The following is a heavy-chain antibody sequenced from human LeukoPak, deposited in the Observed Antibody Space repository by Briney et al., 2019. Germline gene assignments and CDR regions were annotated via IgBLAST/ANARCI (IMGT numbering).Heavy chain of an antibody. Sequence: GGSLRLSCAASGFILSSYEVNWVRQAPGTGLEWVSYISSSGTTTLYADSVKGRFSFSRDNAENSLYLHMNSLREEDTAVYYCVRECFDGNCYDAFDIWGQGTMVTVPS. CDR2: ISSSGTTT. J-gene: IGHJ3*02. CDR1: GFILSSYE. V-gene: IGHV3-48*03. D-gene: IGHD2-15*01. CDR3: VRECFDGNCYDAFDI.